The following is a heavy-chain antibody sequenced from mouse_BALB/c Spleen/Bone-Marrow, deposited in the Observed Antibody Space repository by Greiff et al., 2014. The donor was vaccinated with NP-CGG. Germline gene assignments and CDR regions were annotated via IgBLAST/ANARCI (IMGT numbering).Heavy chain of an antibody. CDR3: ARALGDGYYYAMDY. CDR2: IDPSDSET. J-gene: IGHJ4*01. D-gene: IGHD2-3*01. Sequence: QVQLQQSGAELVKPGAPVKLSCKASGYTFTSYWMNWVKQGPGRGLEWIGRIDPSDSETHYNQKLKDKATLTVDKSSSTAYIQLSSLTSEDSAVYYCARALGDGYYYAMDYWGQGTSVTVSS. V-gene: IGHV1-69*02. CDR1: GYTFTSYW.